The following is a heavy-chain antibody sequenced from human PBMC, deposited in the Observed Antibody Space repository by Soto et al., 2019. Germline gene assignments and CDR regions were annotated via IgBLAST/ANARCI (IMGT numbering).Heavy chain of an antibody. D-gene: IGHD2-21*01. V-gene: IGHV1-69*13. CDR3: AREAPYCTSATCPKFYDMDV. Sequence: SVKVSCKASGGTFGSYAITWVWRAPGQGLEWLGGIIPILNSPAYAQKFQARVVITADEITNTAYMELNSLRFDDTAVYYCAREAPYCTSATCPKFYDMDVWGQGTTVTVSS. CDR1: GGTFGSYA. CDR2: IIPILNSP. J-gene: IGHJ6*02.